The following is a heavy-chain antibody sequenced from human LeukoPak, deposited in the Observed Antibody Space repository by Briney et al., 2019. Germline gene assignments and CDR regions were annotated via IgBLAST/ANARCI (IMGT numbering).Heavy chain of an antibody. CDR3: ARAKSSSWYSDAFDI. CDR1: GGSISSYY. V-gene: IGHV4-59*08. CDR2: IYYSGST. D-gene: IGHD6-13*01. Sequence: PSETLSLTCTVSGGSISSYYWSWIRQPPGKGLEWIGYIYYSGSTNYNPSLKSRVTISVDTSKNQFSLKLSSVTAADTAVYYCARAKSSSWYSDAFDIWGQGTMVTVSS. J-gene: IGHJ3*02.